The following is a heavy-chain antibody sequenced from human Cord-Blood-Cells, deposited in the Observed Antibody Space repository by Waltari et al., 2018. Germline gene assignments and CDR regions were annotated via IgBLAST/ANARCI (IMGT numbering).Heavy chain of an antibody. D-gene: IGHD3-16*01. CDR1: GLTFSRYA. J-gene: IGHJ2*01. V-gene: IGHV3-30-3*01. CDR3: AREGLGEDWYFDL. CDR2: ISYDGSNK. Sequence: QVQLVESGGGVVQPGRSLRLSCAASGLTFSRYAMHWVRPAPGKGLEWVAVISYDGSNKYYADSVKGRFTISRDNSKNTLYLQMNSLRAEDTAVYYCAREGLGEDWYFDLWGRGTLVTVSS.